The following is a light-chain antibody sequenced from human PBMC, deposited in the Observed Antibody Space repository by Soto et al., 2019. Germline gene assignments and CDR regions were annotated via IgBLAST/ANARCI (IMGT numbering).Light chain of an antibody. CDR1: QNIRGNE. CDR2: GGS. Sequence: EVVLTQSPGALSLSPGEGVTLSCRASQNIRGNELAWYRQKRGQAPRLLIYGGSSRVEGIPDRFSGRGTGTNFTLTISRLEPEDSAVYYCQDYGTSHPWTFGQGTKLEIK. CDR3: QDYGTSHPWT. V-gene: IGKV3-20*01. J-gene: IGKJ1*01.